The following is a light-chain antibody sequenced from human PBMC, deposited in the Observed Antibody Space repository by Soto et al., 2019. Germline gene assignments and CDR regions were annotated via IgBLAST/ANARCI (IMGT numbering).Light chain of an antibody. CDR2: AAS. V-gene: IGKV1-6*01. CDR1: QGIRID. J-gene: IGKJ1*01. CDR3: QQYSDSSGA. Sequence: AIQMTQSPSSLSASVGDRVTITCRASQGIRIDLGWYQQKPGKAPKLLIYAASTLQTGVPSRFSGSGSGTDFTLTISSLQPDDFATYYCQQYSDSSGAFGQGTKVDI.